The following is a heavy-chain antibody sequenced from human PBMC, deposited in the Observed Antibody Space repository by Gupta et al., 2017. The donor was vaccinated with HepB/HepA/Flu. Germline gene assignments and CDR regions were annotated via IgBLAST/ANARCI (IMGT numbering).Heavy chain of an antibody. V-gene: IGHV1-2*06. CDR2: FNPNSGGT. CDR1: GYTLTGFY. J-gene: IGHJ2*01. D-gene: IGHD1-26*01. CDR3: VRVADSGRYVYRDL. Sequence: QVQLVQSGAEVKKPGASVKVSCKASGYTLTGFYIRWGRQAAGQGLEWMGRFNPNSGGTKYAKNFQGRVTLTSDTSINTAYMELSSLTSNDTAVYDCVRVADSGRYVYRDLWGRGTLVTVSS.